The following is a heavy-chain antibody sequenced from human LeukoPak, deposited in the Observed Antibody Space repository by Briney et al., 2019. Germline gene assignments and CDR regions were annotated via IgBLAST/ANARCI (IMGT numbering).Heavy chain of an antibody. J-gene: IGHJ4*02. CDR1: GGSISSYY. CDR2: IYSSGST. D-gene: IGHD4-23*01. CDR3: ARVYLSSGISSGYFDY. Sequence: SETLSLTCTVSGGSISSYYWSWMRQPAGKRLEWIGRIYSSGSTSYNPSLKSRVTMSVDASKNQVSLKLSSATAADTAMYYCARVYLSSGISSGYFDYWGQGSLVTVSS. V-gene: IGHV4-4*07.